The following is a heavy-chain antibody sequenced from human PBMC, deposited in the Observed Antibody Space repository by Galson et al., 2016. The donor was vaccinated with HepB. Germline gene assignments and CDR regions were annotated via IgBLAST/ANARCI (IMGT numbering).Heavy chain of an antibody. CDR1: GFSFSSYN. J-gene: IGHJ4*02. Sequence: SLRLSCAASGFSFSSYNMDWVRRAPGKGLEWVSYISRTGETFYYADSVKGRFTISRDNAKNLLYLQMNSLRDEDTAVYYCARDRRHNYALFDSWGLGTPITVSS. CDR3: ARDRRHNYALFDS. CDR2: ISRTGETF. V-gene: IGHV3-48*02. D-gene: IGHD5-18*01.